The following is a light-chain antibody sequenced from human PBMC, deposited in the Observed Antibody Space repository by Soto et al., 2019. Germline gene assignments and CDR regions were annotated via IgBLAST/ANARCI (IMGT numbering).Light chain of an antibody. CDR1: QSINNY. Sequence: EIVLTQSPVTLSLSPGERATLSCRASQSINNYLAWYQQKPGQAPRLLIYDASNRATGIPARFGGSGSGTDFTLTISSLEPEDFAVYYCQQRFNWQVTFGQGTRLDIK. CDR2: DAS. J-gene: IGKJ5*01. V-gene: IGKV3-11*01. CDR3: QQRFNWQVT.